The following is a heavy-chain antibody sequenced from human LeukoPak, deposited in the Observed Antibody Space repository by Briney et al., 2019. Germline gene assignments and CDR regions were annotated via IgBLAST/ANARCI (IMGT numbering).Heavy chain of an antibody. CDR3: AREEWDSGIDY. CDR1: GFTVTYNY. J-gene: IGHJ4*02. D-gene: IGHD1-26*01. V-gene: IGHV3-66*03. Sequence: PGGSLRLSCAASGFTVTYNYMSWVRQAPGKGLEWVSVIYNAGNGGYTYYADSVKDRFTISRDNSKNTLYLQMNSLRAEDTAVYYCAREEWDSGIDYWGQGTLVTVSS. CDR2: IYNAGNGGYT.